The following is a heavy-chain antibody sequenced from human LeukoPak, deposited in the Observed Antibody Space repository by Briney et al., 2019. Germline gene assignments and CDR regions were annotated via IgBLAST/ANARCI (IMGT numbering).Heavy chain of an antibody. Sequence: ASVKVSCKASGYTFNNHYMYWVRQAPGQGLEWMGVINPSGGSTSYAQKFQGRVTMTEDTSTDTAYMELSSLRSEDTAVYYCAILTPNYYDSSGPFDYWGQGTLVTVSS. D-gene: IGHD3-22*01. J-gene: IGHJ4*02. CDR3: AILTPNYYDSSGPFDY. V-gene: IGHV1-46*02. CDR1: GYTFNNHY. CDR2: INPSGGST.